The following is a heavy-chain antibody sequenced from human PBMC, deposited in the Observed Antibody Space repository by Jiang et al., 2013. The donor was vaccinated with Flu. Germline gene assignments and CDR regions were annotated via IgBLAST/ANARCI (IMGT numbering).Heavy chain of an antibody. CDR3: ARDWVRYCGGDCSWGFDS. V-gene: IGHV1-3*01. CDR2: INAGNGNT. D-gene: IGHD2-21*01. J-gene: IGHJ4*02. CDR1: GYTFTTYA. Sequence: GAEVKKPGASVKVSCKASGYTFTTYAIHWVRQAPGQSLEWLGWINAGNGNTRYSQKFQGRVTITRDTSATTGYMELSSLRSEDTAVYYCARDWVRYCGGDCSWGFDSWGQGTLVTVSS.